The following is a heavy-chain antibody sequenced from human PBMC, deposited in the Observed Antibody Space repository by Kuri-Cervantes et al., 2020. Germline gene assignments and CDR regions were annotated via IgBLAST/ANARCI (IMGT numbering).Heavy chain of an antibody. Sequence: ASVKVSCKASGYTFTSYAMHWVRQAPGQRLEWMGWISAYNGNTNYAQKLQGRVTMTTDTSTSTAYMELRSLRSDDTAVYYCARGYCTNGVCYTGRFDYWGQGTLVTVSS. CDR2: ISAYNGNT. J-gene: IGHJ4*02. V-gene: IGHV1-18*01. CDR1: GYTFTSYA. CDR3: ARGYCTNGVCYTGRFDY. D-gene: IGHD2-8*01.